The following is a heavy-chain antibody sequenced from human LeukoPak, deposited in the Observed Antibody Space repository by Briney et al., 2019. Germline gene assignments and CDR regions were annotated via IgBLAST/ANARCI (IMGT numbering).Heavy chain of an antibody. CDR3: AKDGRDYGDYVDY. CDR2: ISYDGSNK. J-gene: IGHJ4*02. CDR1: GFTFSSYG. Sequence: GGSLRLSCAASGFTFSSYGMHWVRQAPGKGLEWVAVISYDGSNKYYADSVKGRFTISRDNSKNTLYLQMNSLRAEDTAAYYCAKDGRDYGDYVDYWGQGTLVTVST. V-gene: IGHV3-30*18. D-gene: IGHD4-17*01.